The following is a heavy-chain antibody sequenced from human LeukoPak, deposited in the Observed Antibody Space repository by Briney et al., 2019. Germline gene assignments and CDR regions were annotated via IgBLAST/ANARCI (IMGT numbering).Heavy chain of an antibody. V-gene: IGHV3-7*01. J-gene: IGHJ4*02. CDR2: IKEDGSEK. CDR1: GFTFSNYW. Sequence: GGSLRLSCAASGFTFSNYWMTWVRQAPGEGLEWVANIKEDGSEKYYVDSVKGRFTISRDNAKNSLYLQMNSPRAEDTAVYYCARPTYASYDSSGYANYWGQGTLVTVSS. D-gene: IGHD3-22*01. CDR3: ARPTYASYDSSGYANY.